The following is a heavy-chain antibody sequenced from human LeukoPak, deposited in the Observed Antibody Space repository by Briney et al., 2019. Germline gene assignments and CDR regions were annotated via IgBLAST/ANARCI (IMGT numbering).Heavy chain of an antibody. CDR2: IYYSGST. CDR1: GGSISSGDYY. J-gene: IGHJ3*02. Sequence: SQTLSLTCTVSGGSISSGDYYWSWIRQPPGKGLEWIGYIYYSGSTYYNPSLKSRVTISVDTSKNQFSLKLSSVTAADTAVYYCARDSGDYGDYRPQDAFDIWGQGTMVTVSS. CDR3: ARDSGDYGDYRPQDAFDI. V-gene: IGHV4-30-4*01. D-gene: IGHD4-17*01.